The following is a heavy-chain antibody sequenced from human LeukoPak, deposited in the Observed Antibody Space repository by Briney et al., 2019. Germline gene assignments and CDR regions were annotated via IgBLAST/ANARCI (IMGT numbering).Heavy chain of an antibody. CDR1: GVSFSRTW. D-gene: IGHD3-16*01. Sequence: GGSLRLSCAASGVSFSRTWMHWVRQAPEKGLVWVSYINSDGYTTYADSVKGRFTISRDNTKDMVYLQMNSLRAEDTAVYYCATDGAYGLTYWGQGALVTVSS. CDR3: ATDGAYGLTY. V-gene: IGHV3-74*01. J-gene: IGHJ4*02. CDR2: INSDGYT.